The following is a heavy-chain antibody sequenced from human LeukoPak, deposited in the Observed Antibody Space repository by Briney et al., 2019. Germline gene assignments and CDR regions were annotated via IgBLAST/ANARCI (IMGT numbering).Heavy chain of an antibody. D-gene: IGHD5-12*01. CDR2: IWYDGSSK. Sequence: GGSLRLSCAASGFTFSSYGMHWVRQAPGKGLEWVALIWYDGSSKYYRDSVKGRFTISRDNSKNTLYLQMNSLRDEDTGVYYCAREMGLNIVATFGYWGQGTLVTVSS. V-gene: IGHV3-33*01. CDR1: GFTFSSYG. J-gene: IGHJ4*02. CDR3: AREMGLNIVATFGY.